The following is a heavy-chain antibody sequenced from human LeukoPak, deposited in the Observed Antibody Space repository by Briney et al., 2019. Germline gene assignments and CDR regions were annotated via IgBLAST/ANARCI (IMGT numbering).Heavy chain of an antibody. CDR1: GGSFSGYY. CDR3: ARATGYYYGSGSYYNEY. CDR2: INHSGST. J-gene: IGHJ4*02. D-gene: IGHD3-10*01. Sequence: PSETLSLTCAVYGGSFSGYYWSWIRQAPGKGLEWIGEINHSGSTNYNPSLKSRVTISVDTSKNQFSLKLSSVTAADTAVYYCARATGYYYGSGSYYNEYWGQGTLVTVSS. V-gene: IGHV4-34*01.